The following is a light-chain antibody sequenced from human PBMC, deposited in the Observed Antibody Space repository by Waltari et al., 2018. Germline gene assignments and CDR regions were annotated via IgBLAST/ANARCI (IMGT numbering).Light chain of an antibody. J-gene: IGKJ1*01. CDR1: QGIRND. CDR3: LQYNSYPWT. Sequence: DIQMTQSPSSLSASVGDRVTITCRASQGIRNDLGWYQQKPGKAPKRLIYAASSLQSGDPSRFSGSRSGTEVTHTSSSLQPEDFSSFYCLQYNSYPWTFGKGTKVEIK. CDR2: AAS. V-gene: IGKV1-17*01.